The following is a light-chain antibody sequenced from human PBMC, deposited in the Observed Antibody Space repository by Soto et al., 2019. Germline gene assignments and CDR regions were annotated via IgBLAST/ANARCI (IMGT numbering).Light chain of an antibody. V-gene: IGKV3-15*01. CDR2: GAS. J-gene: IGKJ1*01. Sequence: EILMTQSPATLSVSPGERATLSCRASQSVSSNLAWYQQKSGQAPRLLIYGASIRATGIPARFSGSGSGTEFTLTISSLQSEDFAVYYCQQYNNWPSATFGQVTKAAIK. CDR3: QQYNNWPSAT. CDR1: QSVSSN.